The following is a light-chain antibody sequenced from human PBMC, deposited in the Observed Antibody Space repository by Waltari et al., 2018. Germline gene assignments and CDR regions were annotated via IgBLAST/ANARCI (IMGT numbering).Light chain of an antibody. CDR3: ISYTSTTTYVV. V-gene: IGLV2-14*03. J-gene: IGLJ2*01. CDR2: DVN. CDR1: SGDVGGYDY. Sequence: QSALTQPASVSASPGQSITISCTGTSGDVGGYDYVSWYQQHPGKAPQLIIYDVNKRPSGVSHRFSASKSGNTALLTIFGLQAEDEADYYCISYTSTTTYVVVGGGTKLTVL.